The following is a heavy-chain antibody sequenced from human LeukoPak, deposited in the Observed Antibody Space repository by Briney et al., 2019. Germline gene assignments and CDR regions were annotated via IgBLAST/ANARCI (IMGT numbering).Heavy chain of an antibody. CDR3: ARTYSGSYRYNWFDP. CDR1: GGSFSGYY. J-gene: IGHJ5*02. Sequence: SETLSLTCAVYGGSFSGYYWSWIRQPPGKGLEWIGEINHSGSTNYNPSLKSRVTISVDTSKNQFSLKLSSVTAADTAVYYCARTYSGSYRYNWFDPWGQGTLVTVSS. D-gene: IGHD1-26*01. V-gene: IGHV4-34*01. CDR2: INHSGST.